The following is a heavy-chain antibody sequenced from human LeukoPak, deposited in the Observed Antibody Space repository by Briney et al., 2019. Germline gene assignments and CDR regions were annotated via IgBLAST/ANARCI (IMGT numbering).Heavy chain of an antibody. Sequence: GGSLRLSCAASGFTFSTYDMTWVRQAPGKGLEWVSSISGSGGSTYYADSVKGRFTTSRDNSKNTLYLQMNGLRAEDTAVYYCAKDLAAVPGNKYFAYWGQGTLVTVSS. J-gene: IGHJ4*02. D-gene: IGHD6-19*01. CDR1: GFTFSTYD. CDR3: AKDLAAVPGNKYFAY. CDR2: ISGSGGST. V-gene: IGHV3-23*01.